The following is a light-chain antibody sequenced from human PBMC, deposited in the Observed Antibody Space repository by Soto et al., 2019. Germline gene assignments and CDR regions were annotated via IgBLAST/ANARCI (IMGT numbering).Light chain of an antibody. J-gene: IGLJ1*01. Sequence: QSVLTQPASVSGSPGQSITIYCTGTSSDVGAYNLVSWYQVHPGKAPKLMIFEVTKRPSGVSNRFSGSKSGNTASLTISGLHTEFEADYFCCSYAGMPYLFGTGTKVTVL. CDR1: SSDVGAYNL. CDR2: EVT. CDR3: CSYAGMPYL. V-gene: IGLV2-23*02.